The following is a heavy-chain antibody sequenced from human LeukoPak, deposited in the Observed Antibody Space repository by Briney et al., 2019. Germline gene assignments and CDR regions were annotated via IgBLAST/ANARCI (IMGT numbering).Heavy chain of an antibody. CDR2: INWNGGST. D-gene: IGHD3-22*01. CDR1: GFTSDDYG. V-gene: IGHV3-20*04. Sequence: PGGSLRLSCAASGFTSDDYGMSWVRHAPGKGLECVCGINWNGGSTGYADSVKGRFTISIDNAKNSLYLQMISLRAEDTALYYCARGGDYYDSSGYYLFDYWGLGTLVTVSS. J-gene: IGHJ4*02. CDR3: ARGGDYYDSSGYYLFDY.